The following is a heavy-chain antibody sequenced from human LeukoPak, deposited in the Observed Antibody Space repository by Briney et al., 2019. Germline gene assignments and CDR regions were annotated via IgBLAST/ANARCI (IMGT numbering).Heavy chain of an antibody. CDR3: ARGGEYSSSWVRYYFDY. CDR2: IYSGGST. V-gene: IGHV3-53*04. Sequence: GGSLRLSCAASGFTVSSNYMSWVRQAPGKGLEWVSVIYSGGSTYYADSVKGRFTISRHNSKNTLYPQMNSLRAEDTAVYYCARGGEYSSSWVRYYFDYWGQGTLVTVSS. J-gene: IGHJ4*02. CDR1: GFTVSSNY. D-gene: IGHD6-6*01.